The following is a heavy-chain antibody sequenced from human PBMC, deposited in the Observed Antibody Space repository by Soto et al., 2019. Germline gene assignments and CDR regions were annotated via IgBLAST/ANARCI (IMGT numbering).Heavy chain of an antibody. CDR3: AKDGAGYCSGGSCYDEYFQH. Sequence: EVQLVESGGGLVQPGRSLRLSCAASGFTFDDYAMHWVRQAPGKGLEWVSGISWNSGSIGYADSVKGRFTISRDNAKNTLYLQMNGLRAEDTALYYCAKDGAGYCSGGSCYDEYFQHWGQGTLVTVSS. CDR2: ISWNSGSI. V-gene: IGHV3-9*01. J-gene: IGHJ1*01. D-gene: IGHD2-15*01. CDR1: GFTFDDYA.